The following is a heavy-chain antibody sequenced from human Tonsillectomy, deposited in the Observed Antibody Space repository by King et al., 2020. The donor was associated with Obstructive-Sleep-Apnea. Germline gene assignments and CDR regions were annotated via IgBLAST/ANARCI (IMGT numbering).Heavy chain of an antibody. CDR3: AKDIGDGYNSAPAY. CDR2: ISWDGGST. V-gene: IGHV3-43D*03. J-gene: IGHJ4*02. Sequence: VQLVESGGVVVQPGGSLRLSCAASGFTFDDYDMHWVRQATGKGLEWGSLISWDGGSTYYADSVKGRFTISRDNSKNSLYLQMNSLRAEDTALYYRAKDIGDGYNSAPAYWGQGTLVTVSS. D-gene: IGHD5-24*01. CDR1: GFTFDDYD.